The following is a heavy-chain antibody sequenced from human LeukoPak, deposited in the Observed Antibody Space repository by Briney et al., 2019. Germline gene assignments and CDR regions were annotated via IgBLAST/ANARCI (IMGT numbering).Heavy chain of an antibody. J-gene: IGHJ4*02. CDR3: ANSLVGATALDY. CDR2: IYTSGST. V-gene: IGHV4-61*02. CDR1: GGSISSGSYY. Sequence: SQTLSLTCTVSGGSISSGSYYWSWIRQPAGKGLEWIGRIYTSGSTNYNPSLKSRVTISVDTSKNQFCLKLSSVTAADTAVYYCANSLVGATALDYWGQGTLVTVSS. D-gene: IGHD1-26*01.